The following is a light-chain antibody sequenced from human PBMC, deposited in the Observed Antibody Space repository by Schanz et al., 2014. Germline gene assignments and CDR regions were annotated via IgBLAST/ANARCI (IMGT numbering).Light chain of an antibody. J-gene: IGLJ2*01. CDR3: SSYAGTSTTVP. CDR2: EVS. CDR1: SSDVGGYNY. Sequence: QSALTQPPSASGSPGQSVTISCTGTSSDVGGYNYVSWYQQHPGKAPKLMIYEVSKRPSGVPDRFSGSKSDVTASLTISGLQAEDEADYYCSSYAGTSTTVPFGGGTKLTVL. V-gene: IGLV2-8*01.